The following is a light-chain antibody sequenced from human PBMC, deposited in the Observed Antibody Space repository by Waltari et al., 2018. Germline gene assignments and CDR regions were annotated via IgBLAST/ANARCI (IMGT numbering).Light chain of an antibody. J-gene: IGLJ3*02. CDR1: NIGSNS. CDR2: YVS. Sequence: SYVLTQPPSVSVAPGKTARITCGGINIGSNSVHWYQLKPGQAPVLVTYYVSDRRSAFPAGCSCSTSGNTATLPISRVDAGDEADYYCQVWDNSSDQGVFGGGTKLTVL. CDR3: QVWDNSSDQGV. V-gene: IGLV3-21*04.